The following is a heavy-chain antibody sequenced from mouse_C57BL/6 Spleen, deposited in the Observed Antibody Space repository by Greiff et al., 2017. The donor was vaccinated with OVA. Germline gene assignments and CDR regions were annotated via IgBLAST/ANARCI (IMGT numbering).Heavy chain of an antibody. CDR2: ISYDGSN. CDR3: ARGVYYAMDY. CDR1: GYSITSGYY. J-gene: IGHJ4*01. V-gene: IGHV3-6*01. Sequence: EVKVEESGPGLVKPSQSLSLTCSVTGYSITSGYYWNWIRQFPGNKLEWMGYISYDGSNNYNPSLKNRISITRDTSKNQFFLKLNSVTTEDTATYYCARGVYYAMDYWGQGTSVTVSS.